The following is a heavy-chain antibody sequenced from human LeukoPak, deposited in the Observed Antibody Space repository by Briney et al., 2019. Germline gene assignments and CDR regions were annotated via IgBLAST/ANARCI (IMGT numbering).Heavy chain of an antibody. D-gene: IGHD2-15*01. CDR3: ARDPDVVVVAAEFDY. CDR2: ISSSSSYI. CDR1: GFTFSSYS. J-gene: IGHJ4*02. Sequence: PGGSLRLSCAASGFTFSSYSMNWVRQAPGKGLEWVSSISSSSSYIYYADSVKGRFTISRDNAKNSLYLQMNSLRAEDTAVYYCARDPDVVVVAAEFDYWGQGTLVTVSS. V-gene: IGHV3-21*01.